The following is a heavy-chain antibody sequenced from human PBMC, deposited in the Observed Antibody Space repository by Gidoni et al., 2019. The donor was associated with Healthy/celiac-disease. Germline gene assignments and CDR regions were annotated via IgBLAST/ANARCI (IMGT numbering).Heavy chain of an antibody. Sequence: QVQLVESGGGLVKPGGSLRLSCAASGFTFSDYYLSWIRQAPGKGLEWVSYISSSGSTIYYADSVKGRFTISRDNAKNSLYLQMNSLRAEDTAVYYCARDGVPGVPLVPAAIGHNWFDPWGQGTLVTVSS. V-gene: IGHV3-11*01. CDR3: ARDGVPGVPLVPAAIGHNWFDP. CDR1: GFTFSDYY. CDR2: ISSSGSTI. D-gene: IGHD2-2*01. J-gene: IGHJ5*02.